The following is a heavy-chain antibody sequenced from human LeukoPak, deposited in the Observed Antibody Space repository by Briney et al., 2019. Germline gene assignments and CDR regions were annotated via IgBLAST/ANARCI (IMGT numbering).Heavy chain of an antibody. Sequence: GGSLRLSCAASGFTFSSYSLNWVRQAPGKGLEWVSFISGSSSYIYYADSVKGRFTISRDNAKNSLYLQMNSLRAEDTAVYYCARARMATGYSTDAFDIWGQGTMVTVSS. D-gene: IGHD5-24*01. CDR2: ISGSSSYI. CDR3: ARARMATGYSTDAFDI. J-gene: IGHJ3*02. V-gene: IGHV3-21*01. CDR1: GFTFSSYS.